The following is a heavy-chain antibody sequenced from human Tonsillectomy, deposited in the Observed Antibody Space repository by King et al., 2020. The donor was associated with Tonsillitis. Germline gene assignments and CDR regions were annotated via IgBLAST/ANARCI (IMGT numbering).Heavy chain of an antibody. CDR2: IRYDGSEK. V-gene: IGHV3-30*02. D-gene: IGHD6-19*01. CDR1: GFTFSSDG. Sequence: VQLVESGGGVVQPGGSLRLSCAASGFTFSSDGMHWVRQAPGKGLDWVAFIRYDGSEKYYVDSVKGRFTISRDNAKKSLKLQMNSLRAEDTAVYYCARDVACTVAGYWYFDLWGRGPLVPVSS. J-gene: IGHJ2*01. CDR3: ARDVACTVAGYWYFDL.